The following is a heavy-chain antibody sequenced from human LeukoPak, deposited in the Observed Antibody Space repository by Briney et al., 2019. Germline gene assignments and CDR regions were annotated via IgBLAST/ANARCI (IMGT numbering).Heavy chain of an antibody. Sequence: PGGSLRLSCAASGFSFSSFSMNWVRQAPGKGLEWVSSITGSSKSIYYADSVKGRFTISRDNAKNSLYLQMNSLRAEDTALYYCAKAVAAAGTYYFDYWGQGTLVTVSS. CDR3: AKAVAAAGTYYFDY. CDR2: ITGSSKSI. J-gene: IGHJ4*02. D-gene: IGHD6-13*01. V-gene: IGHV3-21*04. CDR1: GFSFSSFS.